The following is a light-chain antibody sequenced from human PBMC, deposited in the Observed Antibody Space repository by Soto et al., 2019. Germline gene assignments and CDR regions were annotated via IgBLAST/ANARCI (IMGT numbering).Light chain of an antibody. V-gene: IGLV1-51*01. J-gene: IGLJ2*01. CDR3: ATWDSSLSAGV. Sequence: QSVLTHPPSVSAAPGQKVTISCSGSSSNIGNNYVSWYQQLPGTAPKLLIYDNDKRPSGIPDRFSGSKSGTSATLGVTGLQTGDEADYYCATWDSSLSAGVFGGGTKVTVL. CDR1: SSNIGNNY. CDR2: DND.